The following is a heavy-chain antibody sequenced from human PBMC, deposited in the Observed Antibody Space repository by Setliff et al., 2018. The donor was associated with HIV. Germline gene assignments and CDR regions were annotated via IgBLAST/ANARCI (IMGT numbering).Heavy chain of an antibody. V-gene: IGHV4-61*09. CDR2: IYTGGNA. J-gene: IGHJ4*02. CDR1: GDSISSGSHY. Sequence: SETLSLTCTVSGDSISSGSHYWSWIRQPAGKGLEWIGHIYTGGNANYNPSLQSRVTISVDTSKNQFSLMLGSMTAADTAIYYCAGAIAVALIDYWGQGTLVTVSS. CDR3: AGAIAVALIDY. D-gene: IGHD6-19*01.